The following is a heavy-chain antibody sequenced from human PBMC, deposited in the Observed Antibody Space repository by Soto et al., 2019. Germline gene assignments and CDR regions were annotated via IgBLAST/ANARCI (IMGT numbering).Heavy chain of an antibody. CDR3: ARGGEGGSNYGFFGP. CDR2: INAGNGNT. J-gene: IGHJ5*02. V-gene: IGHV1-3*01. Sequence: VKVSCKPSGYSVSSYAMHWVRQAAGQRLEWMGWINAGNGNTKYSQKLEGRVTIAWDTSASTAYMELSRLRAEDTAAYYCARGGEGGSNYGFFGPWGQGTLVTVSS. CDR1: GYSVSSYA. D-gene: IGHD5-12*01.